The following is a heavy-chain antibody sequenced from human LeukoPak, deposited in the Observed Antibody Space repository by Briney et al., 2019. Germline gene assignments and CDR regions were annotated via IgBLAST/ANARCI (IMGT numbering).Heavy chain of an antibody. CDR2: INPSGGAT. Sequence: EASVTVSCKASGYTFTTYYMHWVRQAPGQGLEWMGLINPSGGATSYAQKFQGRVTMTRDTSTSTVYMELSSLRSEDTAVYYCARDGSPHVSMTVVTSPDYWGQGTLVTVSS. D-gene: IGHD3-22*01. J-gene: IGHJ4*02. CDR1: GYTFTTYY. CDR3: ARDGSPHVSMTVVTSPDY. V-gene: IGHV1-46*01.